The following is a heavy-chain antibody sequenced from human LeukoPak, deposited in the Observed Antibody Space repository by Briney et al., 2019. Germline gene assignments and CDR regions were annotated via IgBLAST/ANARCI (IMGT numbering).Heavy chain of an antibody. Sequence: RTSETLSLTCAVYGGSFSGYYWSWIRQPPGKGLEWIGEINRSGSTNYNPSLKSRVTISVDTSKNQFSLNLVSVTAADTAVYYCARLLGYCSGGSCYPRWFAPWGQGTLVTVSS. J-gene: IGHJ5*02. V-gene: IGHV4-34*01. CDR3: ARLLGYCSGGSCYPRWFAP. D-gene: IGHD2-15*01. CDR2: INRSGST. CDR1: GGSFSGYY.